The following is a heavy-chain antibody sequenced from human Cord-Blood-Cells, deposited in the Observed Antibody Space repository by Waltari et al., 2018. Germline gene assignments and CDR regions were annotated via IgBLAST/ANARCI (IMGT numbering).Heavy chain of an antibody. D-gene: IGHD3-9*01. Sequence: QVQLQESGPGLVKPSETLSLTCTVSGGSISSYYWSWIRQPPGKGLEWIGDIYYSGSTNYNPSLKSRVTISVDTSKNQFSLKLSSVTAADTAVYYCASTGLRYFDFDAFDIWGQGTMVTVSS. CDR3: ASTGLRYFDFDAFDI. CDR2: IYYSGST. CDR1: GGSISSYY. V-gene: IGHV4-59*01. J-gene: IGHJ3*02.